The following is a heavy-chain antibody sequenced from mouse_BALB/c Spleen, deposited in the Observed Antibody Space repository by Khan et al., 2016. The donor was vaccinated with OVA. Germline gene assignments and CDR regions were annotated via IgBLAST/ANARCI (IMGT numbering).Heavy chain of an antibody. CDR3: SRNRIDY. J-gene: IGHJ2*01. CDR1: GYTFTTYW. Sequence: VELVESGAELAKPGASVKMSCKASGYTFTTYWMHWVKQRPGQGLEWIGYINPTSDYTDYNEKFKEKATLSSDKSSTTAYIQLSTLTSEDSSVYYCSRNRIDYWGQGTTLTVSS. V-gene: IGHV1-7*01. CDR2: INPTSDYT.